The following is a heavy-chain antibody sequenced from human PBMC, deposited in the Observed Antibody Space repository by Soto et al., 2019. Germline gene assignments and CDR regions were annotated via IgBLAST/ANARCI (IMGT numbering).Heavy chain of an antibody. CDR2: IYHSGST. CDR3: AREVSGSLDY. J-gene: IGHJ4*02. D-gene: IGHD3-10*01. CDR1: GGSISSGGYS. Sequence: SETLSLTCAVSGGSISSGGYSCNWIRQPPGKGLEWIGYIYHSGSTYYNPSLKSRVTISVDRSKNQFSLKLSSVTAEDTAVYYCAREVSGSLDYWGQGTLVTVSS. V-gene: IGHV4-30-2*01.